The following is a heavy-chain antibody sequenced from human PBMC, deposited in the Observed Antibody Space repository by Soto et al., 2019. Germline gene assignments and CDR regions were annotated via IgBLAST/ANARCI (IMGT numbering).Heavy chain of an antibody. V-gene: IGHV3-23*01. Sequence: PGGSLRLSCAASGFTFSSYAMSWVRQAPGKGLEWVSAISGSGGSTYYADSVKGRFTISRDNSKNTLYLQMNSLRAEDTAVYYWAAAAGRGRYCYYYMEVWGKGTTVTVSS. CDR3: AAAAGRGRYCYYYMEV. CDR1: GFTFSSYA. D-gene: IGHD6-13*01. CDR2: ISGSGGST. J-gene: IGHJ6*03.